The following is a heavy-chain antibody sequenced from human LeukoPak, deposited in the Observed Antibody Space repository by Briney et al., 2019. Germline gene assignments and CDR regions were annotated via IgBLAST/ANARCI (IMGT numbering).Heavy chain of an antibody. CDR1: VDTPSVDY. CDR2: TSSSGSAI. V-gene: IGHV3-11*04. Sequence: GGSLRLSRAPCVDTPSVDYISWMPQAPGKGRGWGSYTSSSGSAIYYADTVKGRFSTSRDNAKSSLYLQMNSLSAEDTAVYYCARVTYYDFWSGYRFDPWGQGALVTVSS. CDR3: ARVTYYDFWSGYRFDP. D-gene: IGHD3-3*01. J-gene: IGHJ5*02.